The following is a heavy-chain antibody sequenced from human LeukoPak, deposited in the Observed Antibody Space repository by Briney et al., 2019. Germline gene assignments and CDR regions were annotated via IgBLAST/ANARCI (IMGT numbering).Heavy chain of an antibody. CDR1: GDSINNYY. V-gene: IGHV4-59*08. J-gene: IGHJ4*02. Sequence: SETLSLTCTVSGDSINNYYWSWIRQPPGKGLEWIGYLYYSGSTNYNPSLKSRVTISADTSKNQFSLNLSSVTAADTAVYYCARHDPRGEPARLGFFDYWGQGTLVAVSS. CDR2: LYYSGST. D-gene: IGHD6-6*01. CDR3: ARHDPRGEPARLGFFDY.